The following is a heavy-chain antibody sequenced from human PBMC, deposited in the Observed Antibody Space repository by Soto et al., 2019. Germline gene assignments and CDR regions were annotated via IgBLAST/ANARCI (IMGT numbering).Heavy chain of an antibody. J-gene: IGHJ5*02. Sequence: QVQLVQSGAEVKKPGASVKVSCKASGYTFTGYYMHWVRQAPGQGLEWMGWINPNSGGTNYAQKFQGRVTMNRDTSISTAYMELSRLRSDDTAVYYCARDAVTITMIVVVITHNWFDPWGQGTLVTVSS. D-gene: IGHD3-22*01. CDR2: INPNSGGT. V-gene: IGHV1-2*02. CDR3: ARDAVTITMIVVVITHNWFDP. CDR1: GYTFTGYY.